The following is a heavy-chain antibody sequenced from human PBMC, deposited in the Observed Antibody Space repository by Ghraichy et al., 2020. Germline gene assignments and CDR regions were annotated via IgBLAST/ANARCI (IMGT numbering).Heavy chain of an antibody. CDR3: ARVMLYYCSSTSCRDWFDP. Sequence: SETLSLTCTVSGGSISSGGYYWSWIRQHPGKGLEWIGYIYYSGSTYYNPSLKSRVTISVDTSKNQFSLKLSSVTAADTAVYYCARVMLYYCSSTSCRDWFDPWGQGTLVTVSS. D-gene: IGHD2-2*01. CDR2: IYYSGST. CDR1: GGSISSGGYY. V-gene: IGHV4-31*03. J-gene: IGHJ5*02.